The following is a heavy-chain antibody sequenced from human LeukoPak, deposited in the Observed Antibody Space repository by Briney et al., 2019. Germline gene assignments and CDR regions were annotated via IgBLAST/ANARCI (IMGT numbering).Heavy chain of an antibody. D-gene: IGHD6-19*01. V-gene: IGHV3-23*01. CDR3: AKNDDGGWLEDY. Sequence: GGSLRLSCAASGFTFSNYALSWVRQAPGRGLDWVSLITHNVGRTYYADSVKGRLTVSRDNSRNTLYLQINSLRAEDTAVYYCAKNDDGGWLEDYWGQGTLVTVSS. CDR2: ITHNVGRT. CDR1: GFTFSNYA. J-gene: IGHJ4*02.